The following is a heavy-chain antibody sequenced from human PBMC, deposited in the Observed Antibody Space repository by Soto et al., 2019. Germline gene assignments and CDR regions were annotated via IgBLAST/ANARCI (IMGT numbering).Heavy chain of an antibody. CDR2: ISYDGRHK. D-gene: IGHD3-3*01. V-gene: IGHV3-30*18. CDR1: GFTFSNHG. CDR3: AKDRAPFIYDSWSGPFDF. Sequence: GGSLRLSCAASGFTFSNHGMNWVRQAPGKGLQWVSVISYDGRHKHYADSVKGRFSISRDNSQNTLYLQIYSLRGEDTAVYYCAKDRAPFIYDSWSGPFDFWGQGTLVTVSS. J-gene: IGHJ4*02.